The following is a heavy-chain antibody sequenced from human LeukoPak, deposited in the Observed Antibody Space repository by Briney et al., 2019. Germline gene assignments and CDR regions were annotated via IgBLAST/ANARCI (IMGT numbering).Heavy chain of an antibody. Sequence: SVKVSCKASGGTFSSDAISWVRQAPGQGLECMGGIIPIFGTANYAQKFQGRVTITADESTSTAYMELSSLRSEDTAVYYCARGIDSGWYVLLDYWGQGTLVTVSS. CDR3: ARGIDSGWYVLLDY. CDR1: GGTFSSDA. J-gene: IGHJ4*02. CDR2: IIPIFGTA. V-gene: IGHV1-69*13. D-gene: IGHD6-19*01.